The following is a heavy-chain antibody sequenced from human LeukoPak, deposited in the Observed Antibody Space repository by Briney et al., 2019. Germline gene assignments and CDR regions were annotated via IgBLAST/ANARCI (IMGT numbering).Heavy chain of an antibody. CDR2: ISSSSSYI. J-gene: IGHJ4*02. Sequence: GGSLRLSCAASGFTFSSYSMNWVRQAPGKGLEWVSSISSSSSYIYYADSVKGRFTISRDNAKNSLYLQMNSLRAEDTAAYYCARFGYQLLLPAYDYWGQGTLVTVSS. D-gene: IGHD2-2*01. CDR3: ARFGYQLLLPAYDY. V-gene: IGHV3-21*01. CDR1: GFTFSSYS.